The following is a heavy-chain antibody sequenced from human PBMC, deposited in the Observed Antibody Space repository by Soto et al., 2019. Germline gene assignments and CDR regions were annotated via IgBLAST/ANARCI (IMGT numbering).Heavy chain of an antibody. CDR1: VFTFSSYS. V-gene: IGHV3-21*01. J-gene: IGHJ4*02. CDR3: VQGASPAHQPLDS. Sequence: GGSLRLSCAASVFTFSSYSMNWVRQAPGKWLEWVAFIRGYRIDIYYADSMKGRFTISRDNFNNTLYLQLNSLRPEDTAVYHCVQGASPAHQPLDSWGQGVLVTVSS. D-gene: IGHD1-26*01. CDR2: IRGYRIDI.